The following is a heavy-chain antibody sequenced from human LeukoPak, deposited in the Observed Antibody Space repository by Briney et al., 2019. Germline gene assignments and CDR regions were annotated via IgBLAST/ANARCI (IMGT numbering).Heavy chain of an antibody. CDR3: AKGTVVATIRGWFDP. V-gene: IGHV3-23*01. J-gene: IGHJ5*02. D-gene: IGHD5-12*01. CDR1: GFTFSSYG. Sequence: PGGSLRLSCAASGFTFSSYGMSWVRQAPGKGLEWVSTISGSGDSTYYADSVKGRFTISRDNSKNTLYLQMNSLRAEDAAVYYCAKGTVVATIRGWFDPWGQGTLVTVSS. CDR2: ISGSGDST.